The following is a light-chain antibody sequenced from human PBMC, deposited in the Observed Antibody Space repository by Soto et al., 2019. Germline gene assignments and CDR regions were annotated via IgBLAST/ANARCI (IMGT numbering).Light chain of an antibody. J-gene: IGLJ3*02. V-gene: IGLV2-14*01. CDR3: SSYTSSCTSGV. Sequence: QSALTQPASVSGSLGQSITISCTGTSSDVGGYNYVSWYQQHPGKAPKLMIYDVSNRPSGVSNRFSGSKSGNTASLTISGLQAEDEADYYCSSYTSSCTSGVFGGGTKVTVL. CDR1: SSDVGGYNY. CDR2: DVS.